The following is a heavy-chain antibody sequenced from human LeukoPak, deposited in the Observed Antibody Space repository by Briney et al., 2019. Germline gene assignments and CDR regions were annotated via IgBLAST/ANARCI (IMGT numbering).Heavy chain of an antibody. D-gene: IGHD5-18*01. CDR3: ARKRIQEDY. V-gene: IGHV3-30*02. J-gene: IGHJ4*02. CDR1: GFTFNNYG. Sequence: GGSLRLSCAASGFTFNNYGMHWVRQAPGKGLEWVAFIRYDESNKYYADSVKGRFIISRDNSKNTLYLQMNSLRAEDTAVYYCARKRIQEDYWGQGTLVTVSS. CDR2: IRYDESNK.